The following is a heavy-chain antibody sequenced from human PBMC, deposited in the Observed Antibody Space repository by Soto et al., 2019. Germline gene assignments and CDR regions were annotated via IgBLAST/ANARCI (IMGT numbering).Heavy chain of an antibody. Sequence: ASVKVSCKASGYTFTGYYMHWVRQAPGQGLEWMGWINPNSGGTNYAQKFQGWVTMTRDTSISTAYMELSRLRSDDTAVYYCARGSTYCGGDCYPPYYFDYWGQGTLVTVSS. CDR3: ARGSTYCGGDCYPPYYFDY. D-gene: IGHD2-21*02. CDR1: GYTFTGYY. V-gene: IGHV1-2*04. CDR2: INPNSGGT. J-gene: IGHJ4*02.